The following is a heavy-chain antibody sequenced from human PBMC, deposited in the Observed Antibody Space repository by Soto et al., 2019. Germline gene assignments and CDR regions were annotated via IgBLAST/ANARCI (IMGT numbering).Heavy chain of an antibody. CDR2: TYWDDEN. J-gene: IGHJ4*02. V-gene: IGHV2-5*02. CDR3: AHRRGGYNWDDGYFDF. CDR1: GFLFSSSGVG. D-gene: IGHD1-20*01. Sequence: QITLKESGPTLVEPTQTLTLTCTFSGFLFSSSGVGVGWIRQPPGKALEWLAFTYWDDENRYNPSLKSRLTVFKDTTDSLEGLVLTNIDPVDTATYYCAHRRGGYNWDDGYFDFWGQGSLVTVSS.